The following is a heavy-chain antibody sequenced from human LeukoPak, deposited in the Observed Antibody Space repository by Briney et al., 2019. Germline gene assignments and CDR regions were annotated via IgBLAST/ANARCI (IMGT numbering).Heavy chain of an antibody. Sequence: GGSLRLSCVASGFTFSDYAMYWVRQAPGKGLEWVSLISVSGDDTYYGDPVKGRFTISRDNYKNTLYLQMNSLRSDDTAVYYCAKDLDSSGTYYGGVNWGQGTLVTVSS. J-gene: IGHJ4*02. D-gene: IGHD3-22*01. CDR1: GFTFSDYA. CDR2: ISVSGDDT. V-gene: IGHV3-23*01. CDR3: AKDLDSSGTYYGGVN.